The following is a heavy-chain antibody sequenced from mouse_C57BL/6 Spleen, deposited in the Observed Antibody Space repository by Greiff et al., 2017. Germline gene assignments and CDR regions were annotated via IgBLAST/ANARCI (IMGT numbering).Heavy chain of an antibody. CDR1: GFSFNTYA. CDR2: IRSKSNNYAT. J-gene: IGHJ2*01. Sequence: EVQLVESGGGLVQPKGSLKLSCAASGFSFNTYAMNWVRQAPGKGLEWVARIRSKSNNYATYYADSVKDRFTISRDDSESMLYLQMNNLKTEDTAMYYCVRQGNRYYFDYWGQGTTLTVSS. D-gene: IGHD2-1*01. V-gene: IGHV10-1*01. CDR3: VRQGNRYYFDY.